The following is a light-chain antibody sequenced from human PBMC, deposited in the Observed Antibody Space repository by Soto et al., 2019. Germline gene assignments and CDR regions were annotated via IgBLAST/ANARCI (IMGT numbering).Light chain of an antibody. CDR2: GAS. Sequence: ERVMTQSPATLSVPPGERATLSCRADQSVSSYLDWYQQKPGQAPRLLIYGASTRATGIPARFSGTRSGTEFTLIISSVQSEDFVVYYGQQYHNWPYSFGQGTKV. V-gene: IGKV3-15*01. J-gene: IGKJ2*01. CDR3: QQYHNWPYS. CDR1: QSVSSY.